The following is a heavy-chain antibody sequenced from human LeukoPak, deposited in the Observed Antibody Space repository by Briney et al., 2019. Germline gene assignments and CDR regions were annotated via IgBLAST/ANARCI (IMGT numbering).Heavy chain of an antibody. D-gene: IGHD2/OR15-2a*01. J-gene: IGHJ4*02. V-gene: IGHV3-73*01. CDR1: GFSFSDSA. CDR2: IRTKKNTYAT. Sequence: GGSLRLSCAASGFSFSDSALHWVRQASGKGPEWLGRIRTKKNTYATAYSASVKATFTISRDDSKNTVYLQMSSLKTDDTAVYYCTRKNNVDFSEYWFEFDDWGVGTLVTVSS. CDR3: TRKNNVDFSEYWFEFDD.